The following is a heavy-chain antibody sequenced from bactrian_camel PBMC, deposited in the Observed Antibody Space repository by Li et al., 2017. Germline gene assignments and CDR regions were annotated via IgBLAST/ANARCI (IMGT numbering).Heavy chain of an antibody. CDR1: GYTLPMN. J-gene: IGHJ4*01. CDR2: LAHISGAT. D-gene: IGHD2*01. V-gene: IGHV3S40*01. Sequence: DVQLVESGGGSVQAGESLRLSCVASGYTLPMNMGWFRQAPGKGREWVARLAHISGATRYNDSVKDRFTISRDNAERTLYLQMNNLRPEDSAIYYCAAARVWSKCVRDEYDYWGQGTQVTVS. CDR3: AAARVWSKCVRDEYDY.